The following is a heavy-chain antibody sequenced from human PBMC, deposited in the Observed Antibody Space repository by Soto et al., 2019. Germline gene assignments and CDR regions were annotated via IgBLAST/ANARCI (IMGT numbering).Heavy chain of an antibody. J-gene: IGHJ4*02. Sequence: QVQLQESGPGLVKPSETLSLTCAVSGGSISGYYWSWIRQPPGKRLEWIGYIYYSGYTNYNPSLKSRVNISVDRSKNPFSLELRSVTASDTAVYYCARDSVGSGYDWGQGTLVTVSS. CDR1: GGSISGYY. CDR3: ARDSVGSGYD. V-gene: IGHV4-59*01. CDR2: IYYSGYT. D-gene: IGHD5-12*01.